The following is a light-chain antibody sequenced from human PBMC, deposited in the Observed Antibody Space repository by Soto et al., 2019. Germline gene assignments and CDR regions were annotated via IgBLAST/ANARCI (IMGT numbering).Light chain of an antibody. CDR2: DAS. CDR1: QDISNY. J-gene: IGKJ4*01. V-gene: IGKV1-33*01. Sequence: DIQMAQSPSSLTASVGDRVTITCQASQDISNYLNWYQQKPGKAPKILIYDASNLESGVPSRFSGSVSGTDFTFTISSLQPDDIATYYCQQHDSRPLTFGGGTKVEIE. CDR3: QQHDSRPLT.